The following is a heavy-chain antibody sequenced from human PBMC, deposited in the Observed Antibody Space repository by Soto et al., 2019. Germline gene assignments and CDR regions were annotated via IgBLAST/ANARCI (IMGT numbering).Heavy chain of an antibody. V-gene: IGHV3-30*18. D-gene: IGHD3-9*01. CDR1: GFTFSSYG. Sequence: GGSLRLSCAASGFTFSSYGMNWVRQAPGKGLEWVGVISDDGRNKYYGDSVEGRFTISRDNSKNTLYLHMNSLRPEDTAVYYCANGQTGFWAQGNLVTVSS. CDR2: ISDDGRNK. CDR3: ANGQTGF. J-gene: IGHJ4*02.